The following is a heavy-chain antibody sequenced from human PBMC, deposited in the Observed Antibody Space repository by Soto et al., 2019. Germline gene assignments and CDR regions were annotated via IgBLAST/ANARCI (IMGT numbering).Heavy chain of an antibody. V-gene: IGHV1-69*02. CDR2: IIPILGIA. CDR1: VGTFSSYT. CDR3: ARVPLPCDSSGWYF. D-gene: IGHD6-19*01. J-gene: IGHJ4*02. Sequence: QVQLVQSGAEVKKPGSSVKVSCKASVGTFSSYTISWVRQAPGQGLEWMGRIIPILGIANYAQKFQGRVTITADKSTSTAYMELSSLRSEDTAVYYCARVPLPCDSSGWYFWGQGTLVTFSS.